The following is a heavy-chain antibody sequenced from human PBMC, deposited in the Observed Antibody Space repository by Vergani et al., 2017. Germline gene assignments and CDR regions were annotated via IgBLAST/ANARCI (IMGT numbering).Heavy chain of an antibody. Sequence: QMQLVQSGPEVKKPGTSVKVSCKASGFTFTNSAMQWVRQARGQRLEWIGWIVVDSGNTNYAQKFQERVTITMDMSTSTAYIELRSLNSEDTALYYCSAEPLFPGLDEWGQGTLVTVSS. CDR3: SAEPLFPGLDE. CDR1: GFTFTNSA. CDR2: IVVDSGNT. V-gene: IGHV1-58*02. J-gene: IGHJ4*02. D-gene: IGHD1-14*01.